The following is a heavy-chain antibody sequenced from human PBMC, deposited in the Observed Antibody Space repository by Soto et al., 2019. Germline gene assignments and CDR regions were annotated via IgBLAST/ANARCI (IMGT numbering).Heavy chain of an antibody. V-gene: IGHV3-30-3*01. CDR2: ISYDGNIK. J-gene: IGHJ6*02. CDR1: AFSLSHYA. D-gene: IGHD2-15*01. Sequence: SLRLSCGASAFSLSHYAMHWVRQAPGKGLECVAVISYDGNIKRYADSVKGRFTISRDNSENTLYLQMNSLSPEDTAVYYCARAGYCSGGRCYSPYYYYYGMDVWGQGTTVTVSS. CDR3: ARAGYCSGGRCYSPYYYYYGMDV.